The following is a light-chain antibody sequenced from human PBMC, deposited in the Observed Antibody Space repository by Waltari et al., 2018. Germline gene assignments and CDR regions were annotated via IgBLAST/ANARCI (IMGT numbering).Light chain of an antibody. CDR3: QQSYSTPRT. V-gene: IGKV1-39*01. J-gene: IGKJ1*01. CDR2: GAF. CDR1: QNIATY. Sequence: DIQMTQSPSYLSASVGDRVTITYRARQNIATYLNWYQQKPGKAHQVLIYGAFSLQSGVPSRFSGSGSGTDFILTITSLQPEDFATYYCQQSYSTPRTFGHGTKVDVK.